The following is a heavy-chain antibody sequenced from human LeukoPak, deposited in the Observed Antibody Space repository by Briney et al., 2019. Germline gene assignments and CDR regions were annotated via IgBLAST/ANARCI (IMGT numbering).Heavy chain of an antibody. V-gene: IGHV4-39*07. CDR2: IYYSGST. CDR1: GGSISSSSYY. Sequence: SETLSLTCTVSGGSISSSSYYWGWLRQPPGKGLEWIGSIYYSGSTYYNPSLKSRVTISVDTSKNQFSLKLSSVTAADTAVYYCAREYYDYVWGSYRQFDYWGQGTLVTVSS. D-gene: IGHD3-16*02. CDR3: AREYYDYVWGSYRQFDY. J-gene: IGHJ4*02.